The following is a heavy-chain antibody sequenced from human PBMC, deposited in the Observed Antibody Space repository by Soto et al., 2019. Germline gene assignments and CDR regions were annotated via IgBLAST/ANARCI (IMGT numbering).Heavy chain of an antibody. CDR1: GFTFDDYA. CDR3: AKDTGYSSGWSPLDY. CDR2: ISWNSGGI. Sequence: EVQLVESGGGLVQPGRSLRLSCAASGFTFDDYAMHWVRQAPGKGLEWVSGISWNSGGIGYADSVKGRFTISRDNAKNSLYLQMNSLRAEDTALYYCAKDTGYSSGWSPLDYWGQGTLVTVSS. J-gene: IGHJ4*02. D-gene: IGHD6-19*01. V-gene: IGHV3-9*01.